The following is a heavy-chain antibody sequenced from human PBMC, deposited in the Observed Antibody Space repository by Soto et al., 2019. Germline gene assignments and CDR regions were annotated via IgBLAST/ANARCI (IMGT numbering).Heavy chain of an antibody. CDR2: INAGNGNT. D-gene: IGHD3-3*01. J-gene: IGHJ5*02. Sequence: GASVKVSCKASGYTFTSYAMHWVRQAPGQRLEWMGWINAGNGNTKYSQKFQGRVTITRDTSASTAYMELSSLRSEDTAVYYCARDYDFWSGYPPFDPWRQGTLVTVSS. CDR1: GYTFTSYA. CDR3: ARDYDFWSGYPPFDP. V-gene: IGHV1-3*01.